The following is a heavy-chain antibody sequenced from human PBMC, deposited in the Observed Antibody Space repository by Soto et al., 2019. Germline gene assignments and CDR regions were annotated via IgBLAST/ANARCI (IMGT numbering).Heavy chain of an antibody. CDR2: ISGSGGNT. CDR3: AKRFLSSTSYYGLDAFDI. D-gene: IGHD3-22*01. V-gene: IGHV3-23*01. J-gene: IGHJ3*02. CDR1: GFTFSNYA. Sequence: LRLSCAASGFTFSNYAMSWVRQAPGKGLDWVSGISGSGGNTYYADSVRGRFTISRDSSENTPYLQMDSLRAEDTAVYFCAKRFLSSTSYYGLDAFDIWGQGTMVTVSS.